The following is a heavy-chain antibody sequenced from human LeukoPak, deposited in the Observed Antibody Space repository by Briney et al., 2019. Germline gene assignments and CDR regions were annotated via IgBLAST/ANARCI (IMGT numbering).Heavy chain of an antibody. CDR1: GGSISSNY. CDR3: ARVGIAVAGFDAFDI. D-gene: IGHD6-19*01. Sequence: LETLSLTCTVSGGSISSNYWSWIRQPPGKGLEWIGYIYYSGSTNYNPSLKSRVTISVDTSKNQFSLKLSSVTAADTAVYYCARVGIAVAGFDAFDIWGQGTMVTVSS. J-gene: IGHJ3*02. V-gene: IGHV4-59*01. CDR2: IYYSGST.